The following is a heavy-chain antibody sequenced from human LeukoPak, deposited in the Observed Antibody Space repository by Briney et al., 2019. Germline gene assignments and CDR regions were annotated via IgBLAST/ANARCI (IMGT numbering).Heavy chain of an antibody. Sequence: PGGSLRLSCAASGFTFSSYWMSWVRQAPGKGLEWVANIKEDGSEKYYVDSVKGRFTISRDNAKNSLYLQMNSLRAEDTAVYYCARDLPDLSSSWTSRWFDPWGQGTLVTVSS. CDR3: ARDLPDLSSSWTSRWFDP. D-gene: IGHD6-13*01. V-gene: IGHV3-7*01. CDR1: GFTFSSYW. J-gene: IGHJ5*02. CDR2: IKEDGSEK.